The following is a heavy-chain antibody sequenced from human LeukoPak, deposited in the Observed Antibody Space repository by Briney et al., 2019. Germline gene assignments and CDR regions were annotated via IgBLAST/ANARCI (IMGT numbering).Heavy chain of an antibody. CDR1: GFILTNHW. V-gene: IGHV3-15*01. CDR3: AAGGRV. J-gene: IGHJ6*02. Sequence: GGSLRLSCAASGFILTNHWMTWVRQAPGKGLEWVGRIQSKTDGGTTEYAAPVKGRFTISRDDSTNTLYLQMNSLKTEDTGVYYCAAGGRVWGQGTTVTVSS. CDR2: IQSKTDGGTT. D-gene: IGHD3-10*01.